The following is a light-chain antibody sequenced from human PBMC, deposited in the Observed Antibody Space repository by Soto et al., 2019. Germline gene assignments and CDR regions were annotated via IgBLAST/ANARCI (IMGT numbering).Light chain of an antibody. CDR3: SAYSDIDTKV. CDR2: EVN. V-gene: IGLV2-14*03. J-gene: IGLJ1*01. CDR1: SSDVGAYIY. Sequence: QSALTQPASVSGSPGQSITISCGGTSSDVGAYIYVSWYQQFPGKAPKLLLYEVNNRPSGVSNRFSGSKSGTTASLTISGLQPEDEADYYCSAYSDIDTKVFGTGTKVTVL.